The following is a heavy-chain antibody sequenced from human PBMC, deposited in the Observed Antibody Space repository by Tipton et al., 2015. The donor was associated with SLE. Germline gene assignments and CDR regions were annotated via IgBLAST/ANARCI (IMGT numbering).Heavy chain of an antibody. CDR3: AKDVASTWYLKAFDL. CDR2: ITYSGSTI. V-gene: IGHV3-48*03. Sequence: GSLRLSCVGSGFDFSSSDMNWVRQAPGKGLEWLAYITYSGSTIYYTDSVRGRFTISRDNANNSVFLQMNSLRAEDTGVYYCAKDVASTWYLKAFDLWGHGTMVTVSS. J-gene: IGHJ3*01. D-gene: IGHD6-13*01. CDR1: GFDFSSSD.